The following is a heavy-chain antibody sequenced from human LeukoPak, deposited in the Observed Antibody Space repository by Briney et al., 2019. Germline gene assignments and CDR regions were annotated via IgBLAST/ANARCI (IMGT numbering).Heavy chain of an antibody. V-gene: IGHV1-69*04. J-gene: IGHJ3*02. Sequence: SVKVSCKASGGTFSSYAISWVRQAPGQGREWTGRIIPVLGVADTAQQLQGRVTITADKSTNIAYMDLTSLRSEDTAMYYCAREWRGSTATTGGTNDAFDIWGQGTMVTVSS. CDR2: IIPVLGVA. D-gene: IGHD4-17*01. CDR3: AREWRGSTATTGGTNDAFDI. CDR1: GGTFSSYA.